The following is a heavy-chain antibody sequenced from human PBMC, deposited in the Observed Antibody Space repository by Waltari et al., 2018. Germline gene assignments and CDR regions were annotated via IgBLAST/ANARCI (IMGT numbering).Heavy chain of an antibody. D-gene: IGHD6-19*01. J-gene: IGHJ4*02. V-gene: IGHV3-48*04. CDR2: ISSSSSTI. Sequence: EVHLVVSGGGLVQPGGSLRLACAAYGSPFSSYSMNWVRQAPGKGLEWVSYISSSSSTIYYADSVNGRFTISRDNAKNSLYLQMNSLRAEDTAVYYCARVRLAVAAFGYWGQGTLVTVSS. CDR3: ARVRLAVAAFGY. CDR1: GSPFSSYS.